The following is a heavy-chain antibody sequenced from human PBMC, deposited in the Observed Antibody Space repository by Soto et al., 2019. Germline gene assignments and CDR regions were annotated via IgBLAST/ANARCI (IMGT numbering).Heavy chain of an antibody. V-gene: IGHV3-7*01. CDR2: IKQDGSEK. CDR1: GFTFSSYW. D-gene: IGHD3-3*01. Sequence: GGSLRLSCAASGFTFSSYWMSWVRQAPGKGLEWVANIKQDGSEKYYVDSVKGRFTISRDNAKNSLYLQMNSLRAEDTAVYYCARSYPVTIFGVVSYPMDVWGEGTTVTVSS. J-gene: IGHJ6*04. CDR3: ARSYPVTIFGVVSYPMDV.